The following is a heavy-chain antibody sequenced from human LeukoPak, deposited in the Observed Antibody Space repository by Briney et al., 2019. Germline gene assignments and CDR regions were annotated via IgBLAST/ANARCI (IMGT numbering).Heavy chain of an antibody. J-gene: IGHJ4*02. V-gene: IGHV3-74*01. Sequence: GGSLRLSCAASGFTFSNYWMHWVRQAPGKGLVWVSLIHSNGGTTNYADSVKGRFTISRDNAKNTLYLQMNSLRVEDTAVYYCARDTYSIAEWGQGTLVTVSS. CDR3: ARDTYSIAE. CDR1: GFTFSNYW. D-gene: IGHD1-26*01. CDR2: IHSNGGTT.